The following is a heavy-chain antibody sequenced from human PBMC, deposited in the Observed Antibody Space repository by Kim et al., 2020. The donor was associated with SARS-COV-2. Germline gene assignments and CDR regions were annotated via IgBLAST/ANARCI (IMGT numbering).Heavy chain of an antibody. CDR1: GFSISSYA. V-gene: IGHV3-23*01. D-gene: IGHD3-22*01. CDR2: ISNDGDRT. CDR3: AKDDTRGGGGDFHY. Sequence: GGSLRLSCAASGFSISSYAMNWVRQAPGKGLEWVSFISNDGDRTYYADSVKGRFTFYRDNSKNTVYLQMDSLRAEDTAVYYCAKDDTRGGGGDFHYWGQG. J-gene: IGHJ4*02.